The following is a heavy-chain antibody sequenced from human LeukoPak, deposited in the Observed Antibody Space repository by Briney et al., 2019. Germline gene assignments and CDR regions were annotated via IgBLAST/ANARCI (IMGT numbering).Heavy chain of an antibody. CDR3: ARALAAAGIYYMDV. CDR2: IYHSGST. J-gene: IGHJ6*03. CDR1: GYSISSGYY. V-gene: IGHV4-38-2*02. Sequence: SETLSLTCTVSGYSISSGYYWGWIRPPPGKGLEWIGSIYHSGSTYYNPSLKSRVTISVDTSKNQFSLKLSSVTAADTAVYYCARALAAAGIYYMDVWGKETTVTVSS. D-gene: IGHD6-13*01.